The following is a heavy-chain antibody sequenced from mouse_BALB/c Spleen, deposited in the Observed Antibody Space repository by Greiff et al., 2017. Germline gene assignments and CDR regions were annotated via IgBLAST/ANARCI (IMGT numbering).Heavy chain of an antibody. CDR2: ILPGSGST. V-gene: IGHV1-9*01. CDR1: GYTFSSYW. CDR3: ARSYRYDDAMDY. Sequence: QVQLQQSGAELMKPGASVKISCKATGYTFSSYWIEWVKQRPGHGLEWIGEILPGSGSTNYNEKFKGKATLTSDKSSSTAYMELSSLTSEDSAVYYCARSYRYDDAMDYWGQGTSVTVSS. J-gene: IGHJ4*01. D-gene: IGHD2-14*01.